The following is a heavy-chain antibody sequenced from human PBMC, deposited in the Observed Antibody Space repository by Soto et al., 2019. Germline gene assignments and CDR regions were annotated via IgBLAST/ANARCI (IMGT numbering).Heavy chain of an antibody. D-gene: IGHD3-10*01. V-gene: IGHV1-46*01. CDR1: GYTFTSYY. CDR3: ARLSGSHYYYFDY. Sequence: ASVKVSCKASGYTFTSYYIHWVRQAPGQGLEWKGILNPSGGSTSYAQKFQGRVTMTRDTSTSTVYMELSSLRSEDTAVYYCARLSGSHYYYFDYWGQGTRVTL. CDR2: LNPSGGST. J-gene: IGHJ4*02.